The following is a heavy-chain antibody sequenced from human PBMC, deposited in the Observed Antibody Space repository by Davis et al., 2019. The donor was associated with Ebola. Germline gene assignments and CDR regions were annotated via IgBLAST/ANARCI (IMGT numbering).Heavy chain of an antibody. CDR2: IIPMFGTA. CDR1: GGTFRNYA. V-gene: IGHV1-69*13. D-gene: IGHD3-10*01. Sequence: AASVKVSCKASGGTFRNYAISWVRQARGQGLEWMGGIIPMFGTANYVQNFQGRVTITADESTSTAYMELSSLRSEDTAVYYCARGVVAVRGVKDWFDPWGQGTLVTVSS. J-gene: IGHJ5*02. CDR3: ARGVVAVRGVKDWFDP.